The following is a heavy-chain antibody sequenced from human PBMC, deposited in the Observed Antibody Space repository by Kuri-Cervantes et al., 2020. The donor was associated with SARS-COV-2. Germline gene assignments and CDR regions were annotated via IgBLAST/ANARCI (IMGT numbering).Heavy chain of an antibody. CDR2: IYHSGST. CDR1: GGSISSGGYY. V-gene: IGHV4-30-2*01. D-gene: IGHD2-2*01. Sequence: SETLSLTCTVSGGSISSGGYYWSWIRQPPGKGLEWIGYIYHSGSTYYNPSLKSRVTISVDRSKNQVSLKLSSVTAADTALYYCARELGVPAATYFDYWGQGTLVTVSS. CDR3: ARELGVPAATYFDY. J-gene: IGHJ4*02.